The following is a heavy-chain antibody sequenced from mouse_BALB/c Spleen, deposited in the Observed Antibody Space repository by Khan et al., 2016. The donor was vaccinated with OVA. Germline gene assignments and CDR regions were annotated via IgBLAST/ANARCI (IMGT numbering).Heavy chain of an antibody. CDR1: GFTFTDYY. V-gene: IGHV7-3*02. CDR2: IRKKASGYTT. D-gene: IGHD1-2*01. CDR3: ARVDYGYGFAY. J-gene: IGHJ3*01. Sequence: EVELVESGGGLVQPGGSLRLSCATSGFTFTDYYMNWVRQPPGKALAWLGFIRKKASGYTTEYSPSVKGRFTISRDNSQSILSLQMNTLRAEDSATYYCARVDYGYGFAYWGQGTLVTVSA.